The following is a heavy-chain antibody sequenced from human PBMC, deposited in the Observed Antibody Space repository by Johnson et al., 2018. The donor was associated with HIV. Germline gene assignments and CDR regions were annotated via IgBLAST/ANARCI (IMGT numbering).Heavy chain of an antibody. V-gene: IGHV3-33*08. CDR3: ARDGGIAATDAFDI. D-gene: IGHD6-13*01. CDR1: GFTVSSNY. Sequence: QMLLVESGGGVVQPGGSLRLSCAASGFTVSSNYMSWVRQAPGKGLEWVAVIWYDGSNKYYADSVKGRFTISRDNSKNTLYLQMNRLRAEDTAVYYCARDGGIAATDAFDIWGQGTMVTVSS. CDR2: IWYDGSNK. J-gene: IGHJ3*02.